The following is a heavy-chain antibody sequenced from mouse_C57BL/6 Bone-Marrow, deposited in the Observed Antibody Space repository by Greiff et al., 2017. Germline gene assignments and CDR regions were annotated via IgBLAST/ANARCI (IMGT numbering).Heavy chain of an antibody. Sequence: VQLQQSGAELVRPGASVKLSCTASGFHIKDDYMHWVKQRPEQGLEWIGWFDPENGDTESASKFQGKATIPADPSSNSAYLQLSSLASEDTAVYYCTTPYWDLYWGRGTATTVTS. J-gene: IGHJ4*01. V-gene: IGHV14-4*01. CDR1: GFHIKDDY. CDR2: FDPENGDT. CDR3: TTPYWDLY. D-gene: IGHD4-1*01.